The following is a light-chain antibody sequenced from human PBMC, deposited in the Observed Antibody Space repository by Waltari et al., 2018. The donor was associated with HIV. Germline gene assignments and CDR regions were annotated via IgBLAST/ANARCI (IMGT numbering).Light chain of an antibody. CDR1: QTVNNNF. CDR2: GAS. J-gene: IGKJ2*01. Sequence: EVVLTQSPGTLSLSPGERVSLSCRANQTVNNNFLTWYQQKHGQAPRLLIYGASNRATDIPDRFSGFGSGTDFTLFISTLDPEDSALYFCQYFTSTPTYTFGQGTKLEIK. CDR3: QYFTSTPTYT. V-gene: IGKV3-20*01.